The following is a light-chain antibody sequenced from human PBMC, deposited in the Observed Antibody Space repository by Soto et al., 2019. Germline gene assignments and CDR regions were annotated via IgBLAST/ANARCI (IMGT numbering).Light chain of an antibody. J-gene: IGKJ4*01. CDR3: QQVKTYPLT. Sequence: DIQLTQSPSFLSESVGDRVTITCRASQDISSHLAWYQQKPGKAPKLLIYAASTLQSGVPSGFGGSGSGREFTLTITSLQPEDFATYYCQQVKTYPLTSGGGTKVEIK. CDR2: AAS. CDR1: QDISSH. V-gene: IGKV1-9*01.